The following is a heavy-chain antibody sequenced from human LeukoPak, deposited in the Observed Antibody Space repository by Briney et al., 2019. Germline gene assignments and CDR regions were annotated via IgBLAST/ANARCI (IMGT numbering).Heavy chain of an antibody. CDR3: AREQAWYYDSSGYLDY. D-gene: IGHD3-22*01. J-gene: IGHJ4*02. Sequence: GGSLRLSCAASGFTFSSYTMHWVRQAPGKGLEWVALISYDGSNEFYADSVKGRCTISRGNSKNTLYLQMNSLRPEDTAVYYCAREQAWYYDSSGYLDYWGQGTLVTVSA. CDR2: ISYDGSNE. V-gene: IGHV3-30-3*01. CDR1: GFTFSSYT.